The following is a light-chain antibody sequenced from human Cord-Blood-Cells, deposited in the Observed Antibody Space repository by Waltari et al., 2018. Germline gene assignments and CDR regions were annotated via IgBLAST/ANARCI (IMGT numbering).Light chain of an antibody. CDR1: SSDAGGYNY. J-gene: IGLJ2*01. Sequence: QSALTHPPSASGSPGQSVTISCTGTSSDAGGYNYLSWYQQHPGKAPKLMIYEVSKRPSGVPDRFSGSKSGNTASLTVSGLQAEDEADYYCSSYAGSNNLVVGGGTKLTVL. CDR2: EVS. V-gene: IGLV2-8*01. CDR3: SSYAGSNNLV.